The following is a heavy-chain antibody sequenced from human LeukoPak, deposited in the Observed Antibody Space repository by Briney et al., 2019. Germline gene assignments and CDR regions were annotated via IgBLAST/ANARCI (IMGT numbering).Heavy chain of an antibody. CDR2: IYSSGST. Sequence: GGSVRLSCAASGFTVSSSYMSWVRQAPGKGLEWVSTIYSSGSTFYADSVKGRFTISRDNPKSTVYLQINSLRAEDTAVYYCARSITIFGVVANYFDPWGQGTLATVSS. J-gene: IGHJ5*02. D-gene: IGHD3-3*01. V-gene: IGHV3-53*01. CDR1: GFTVSSSY. CDR3: ARSITIFGVVANYFDP.